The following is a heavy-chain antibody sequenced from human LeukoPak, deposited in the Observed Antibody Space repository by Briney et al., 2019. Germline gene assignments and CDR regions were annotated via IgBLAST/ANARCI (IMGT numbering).Heavy chain of an antibody. Sequence: GGSLRLSCAASGFTFSSYWMSRVRQAPGKGLEWVANIKQDGSEKYYVDSVKGRFTISRDNAKNSLYLQMNSLRAEDTAVYYCASTYGDRYYFDYRGQGTLVTVSS. V-gene: IGHV3-7*01. J-gene: IGHJ4*02. CDR1: GFTFSSYW. CDR2: IKQDGSEK. CDR3: ASTYGDRYYFDY. D-gene: IGHD4-17*01.